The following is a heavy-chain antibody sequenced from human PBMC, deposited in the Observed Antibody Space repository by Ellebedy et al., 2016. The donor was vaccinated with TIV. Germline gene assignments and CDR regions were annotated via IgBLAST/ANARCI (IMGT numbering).Heavy chain of an antibody. J-gene: IGHJ6*02. CDR2: IFYSGSP. CDR3: ARAPGRALTAYYKRDYGMDV. Sequence: MPSETLSLTCTVSGGSMKNYYWTWIRQPPGKGLEWLGQIFYSGSPNYNPSLKSRVTISGAPAKNQFSLRLSSVTAADTAVYYCARAPGRALTAYYKRDYGMDVWGQGTTVIVSS. CDR1: GGSMKNYY. V-gene: IGHV4-59*01. D-gene: IGHD3-9*01.